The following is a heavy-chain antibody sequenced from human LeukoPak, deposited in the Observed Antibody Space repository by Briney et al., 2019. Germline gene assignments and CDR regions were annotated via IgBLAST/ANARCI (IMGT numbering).Heavy chain of an antibody. V-gene: IGHV5-51*01. Sequence: GESLKISCKGSGYSFTSYWIGWVRQMPGKGLEWMGIIYPGDSDTGYSPSFQGQVTISADKSISTAYLQWSSLKASDTAMYYCASPVHNYYYGMDVWGQGTTVTVSS. CDR1: GYSFTSYW. J-gene: IGHJ6*02. D-gene: IGHD6-6*01. CDR2: IYPGDSDT. CDR3: ASPVHNYYYGMDV.